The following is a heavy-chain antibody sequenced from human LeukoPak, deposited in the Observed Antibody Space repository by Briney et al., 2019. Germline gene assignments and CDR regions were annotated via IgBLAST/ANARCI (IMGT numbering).Heavy chain of an antibody. CDR1: GASISDYH. J-gene: IGHJ4*02. D-gene: IGHD3-22*01. V-gene: IGHV4-4*07. CDR3: AISSYYYDSSGYSEFDY. Sequence: SETLSLTCTVSGASISDYHWSWIRQPAGKGLEWIGLIYSSGSTNYNPSLRSRVTMPVNTSKTQLSLKLSSVTAADTAAYYCAISSYYYDSSGYSEFDYWGQGTLVTVSS. CDR2: IYSSGST.